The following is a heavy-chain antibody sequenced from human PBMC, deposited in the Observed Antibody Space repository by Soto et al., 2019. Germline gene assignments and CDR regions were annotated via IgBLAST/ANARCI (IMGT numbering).Heavy chain of an antibody. Sequence: QLQLQESGSGLVKPSQTLSLTCAVSGGSISSGGYSWSWIRQPPGKGLEWIGYIYHSGSTYYNPSLKSRVYTSVDRSQNQCCVKLRSVTAAGTAVYYCARAGSWGAGAVNYGGQGPRSTVPS. CDR3: ARAGSWGAGAVNY. D-gene: IGHD6-19*01. J-gene: IGHJ4*02. V-gene: IGHV4-30-2*01. CDR2: IYHSGST. CDR1: GGSISSGGYS.